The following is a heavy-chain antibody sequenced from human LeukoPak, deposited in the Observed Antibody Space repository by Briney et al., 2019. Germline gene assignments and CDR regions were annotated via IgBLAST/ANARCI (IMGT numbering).Heavy chain of an antibody. J-gene: IGHJ4*02. CDR3: ARADSGSYSTDWDY. Sequence: ASVKVSCKASGYTFTSYGISWERQAPGQGLEWMGWINPNSGGTNYAQKFQGRVTMTRDTSISTAYMELSRLRSDDTAVYYCARADSGSYSTDWDYWGQGTLVTVSS. CDR2: INPNSGGT. V-gene: IGHV1-2*02. D-gene: IGHD1-26*01. CDR1: GYTFTSYG.